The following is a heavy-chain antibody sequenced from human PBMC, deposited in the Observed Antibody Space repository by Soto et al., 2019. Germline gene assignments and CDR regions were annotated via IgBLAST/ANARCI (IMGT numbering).Heavy chain of an antibody. Sequence: ASVKVSCKASGYTFNSYAMHWVRQAPGQRLEWMGWINAGNGNKKHSQKFQGRVTITRDTSASTAYMELSSLRSEDTAVYYCARDGDTRRYNWFDPWGQGTLVTV. CDR2: INAGNGNK. D-gene: IGHD7-27*01. V-gene: IGHV1-3*01. CDR1: GYTFNSYA. J-gene: IGHJ5*02. CDR3: ARDGDTRRYNWFDP.